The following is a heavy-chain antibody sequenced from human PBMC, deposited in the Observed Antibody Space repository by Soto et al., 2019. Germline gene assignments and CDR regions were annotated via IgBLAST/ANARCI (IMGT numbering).Heavy chain of an antibody. V-gene: IGHV4-39*01. CDR3: ARGARQYYFDY. CDR2: IYYSGST. D-gene: IGHD1-26*01. CDR1: GGSISSSSYY. Sequence: SETLSLTCTVSGGSISSSSYYWGWIRQPPGKGLEWIGSIYYSGSTYYNPSLKSRVTISVDTSKNQFSLKLSSVTAADTAAYYCARGARQYYFDYWGQGTLVTVSS. J-gene: IGHJ4*02.